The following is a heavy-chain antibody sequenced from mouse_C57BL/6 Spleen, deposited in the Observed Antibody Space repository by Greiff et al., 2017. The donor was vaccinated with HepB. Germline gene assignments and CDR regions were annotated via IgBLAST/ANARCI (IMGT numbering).Heavy chain of an antibody. D-gene: IGHD2-4*01. V-gene: IGHV1-76*01. Sequence: QVQLKESGAELVRPGASVKLSCKASGYTFTDYYINWVKQRPGQGLEWIARIYPGSGNTYYNEKFKGKATLTAEKSSSTAYMQLSSLTSEDSAVYFCAREGVFYDYSMDYWGQGTSVTVSS. CDR1: GYTFTDYY. J-gene: IGHJ4*01. CDR2: IYPGSGNT. CDR3: AREGVFYDYSMDY.